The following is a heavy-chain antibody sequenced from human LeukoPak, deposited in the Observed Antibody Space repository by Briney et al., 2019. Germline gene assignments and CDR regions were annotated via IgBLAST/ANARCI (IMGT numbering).Heavy chain of an antibody. J-gene: IGHJ6*02. V-gene: IGHV3-7*01. Sequence: GGSLRLSCAASGFTFSSYWMSWVRQAPGKGLEWVANIKQDGSEKYYVDSVKGRFTISRDNAKNSLYPQMNSLRAEDTAVYYCARDFLGYCSSTSCPPGMDVWGQGTTVTVSS. CDR3: ARDFLGYCSSTSCPPGMDV. D-gene: IGHD2-2*01. CDR2: IKQDGSEK. CDR1: GFTFSSYW.